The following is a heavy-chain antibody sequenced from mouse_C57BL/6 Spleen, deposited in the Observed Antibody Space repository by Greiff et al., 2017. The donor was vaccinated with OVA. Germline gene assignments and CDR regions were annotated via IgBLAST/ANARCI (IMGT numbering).Heavy chain of an antibody. Sequence: VQLQQSGAELVRPGTSVKVSCKASGYAFTNYLIEWVKQRPGQGLEWIGVINPGSGGTNYNEKFKGKATLTADKSSSTAYMQLSSLTSEDSAVYFCARREAGVYFDYWGQGTTLTVSS. J-gene: IGHJ2*01. CDR2: INPGSGGT. CDR3: ARREAGVYFDY. CDR1: GYAFTNYL. D-gene: IGHD3-2*02. V-gene: IGHV1-54*01.